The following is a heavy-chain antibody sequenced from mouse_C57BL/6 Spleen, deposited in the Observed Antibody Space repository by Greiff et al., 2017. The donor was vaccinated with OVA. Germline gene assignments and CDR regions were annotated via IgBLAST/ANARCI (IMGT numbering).Heavy chain of an antibody. J-gene: IGHJ4*01. CDR1: GFTFSSYA. Sequence: DVHLVESGEGLVKPGGSLKLSCAASGFTFSSYAMSWVRQTPEKRLEWVAYISSGGDYIYYADTVKGRFTISRDNARNTLYLQMSSLKSEDTAMYYCSLYYSKAYAMDYWGQGTSVTVSS. D-gene: IGHD2-5*01. V-gene: IGHV5-9-1*02. CDR3: SLYYSKAYAMDY. CDR2: ISSGGDYI.